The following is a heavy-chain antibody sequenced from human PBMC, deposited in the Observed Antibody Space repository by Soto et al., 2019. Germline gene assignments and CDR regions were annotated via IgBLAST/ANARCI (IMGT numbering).Heavy chain of an antibody. CDR3: AQLYGDHPFYYYGMDV. V-gene: IGHV1-2*02. J-gene: IGHJ6*02. Sequence: ASVKVSCKASGYTFTGYYMHWVRQAPGQGLEWMGWINPNSGGTNYGQKFQGRVTMTRDTSIRTAYMELSRLRSDDTAVYYCAQLYGDHPFYYYGMDVWGQGTTVTVSS. D-gene: IGHD4-17*01. CDR2: INPNSGGT. CDR1: GYTFTGYY.